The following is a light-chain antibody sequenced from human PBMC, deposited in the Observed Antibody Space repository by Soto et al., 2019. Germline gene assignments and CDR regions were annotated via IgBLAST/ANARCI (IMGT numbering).Light chain of an antibody. CDR2: EVT. CDR1: SSNIGGYNY. J-gene: IGLJ1*01. CDR3: SSFGGSNNYV. V-gene: IGLV2-8*01. Sequence: QSVLTQPPSASGTPGQRVTISCSGSSSNIGGYNYVSWYQQHPGQAPKIMIYEVTKRPSGVPDRFSGSKSGNTASLTVSGLQAEDEADYYCSSFGGSNNYVFGTGTKVTVL.